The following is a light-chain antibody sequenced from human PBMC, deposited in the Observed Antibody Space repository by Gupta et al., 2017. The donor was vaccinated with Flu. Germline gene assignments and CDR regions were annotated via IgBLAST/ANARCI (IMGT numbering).Light chain of an antibody. V-gene: IGKV3-11*01. J-gene: IGKJ2*01. CDR2: DAS. CDR3: QQPSNWPPYI. CDR1: QSVSSY. Sequence: EIVLTQSPATLSLSPGEIATLSCRASQSVSSYLAWYQQKPGQAPRLLIYDASNRDTGITARFSGSGGGTEVTLTISSREQEDFAGYYSQQPSNWPPYIFGQGTKLEIK.